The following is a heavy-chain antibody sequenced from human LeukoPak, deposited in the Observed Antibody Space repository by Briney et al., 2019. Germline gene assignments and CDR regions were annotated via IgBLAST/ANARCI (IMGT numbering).Heavy chain of an antibody. CDR1: GYTFTSYY. V-gene: IGHV1-46*01. CDR3: ARELHPLDGYNGYYYYGMDV. J-gene: IGHJ6*02. CDR2: INPSGGST. Sequence: ASVKVSCKASGYTFTSYYMHWVRQAPGQGLEWMGIINPSGGSTSYAQKFQGRVTMTRDTSMSTVYMELSSLRSEDTAVYYCARELHPLDGYNGYYYYGMDVWGQGTTVTVSS. D-gene: IGHD5-12*01.